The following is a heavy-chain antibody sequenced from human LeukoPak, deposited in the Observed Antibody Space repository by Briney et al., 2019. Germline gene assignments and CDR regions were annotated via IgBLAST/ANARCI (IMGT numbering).Heavy chain of an antibody. D-gene: IGHD1-26*01. V-gene: IGHV1-8*03. Sequence: GASVKVSCKASGYTFTSYDINWVRQATGQGLEWMGWMNPNSGNTGYAQKFQGRVTITRNTSISTAHMELSSLRSEDTAVYYCARGLGLGATPGYNWFDPWGQGTLVTVSS. CDR1: GYTFTSYD. CDR3: ARGLGLGATPGYNWFDP. CDR2: MNPNSGNT. J-gene: IGHJ5*02.